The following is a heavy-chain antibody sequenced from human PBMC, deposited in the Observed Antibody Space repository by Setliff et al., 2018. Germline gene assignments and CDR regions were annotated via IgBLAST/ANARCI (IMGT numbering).Heavy chain of an antibody. CDR3: ARGRNVAARLLDS. V-gene: IGHV4-34*01. Sequence: ETLSLTCAAYGGTFSDYYWTWIRQTPGKGLEWVGEINHRGSTNYNPSLKSRVTISVDTSRDQFSLKLISMTAADTAVYYCARGRNVAARLLDSWGQGTLVTVSS. CDR2: INHRGST. J-gene: IGHJ4*02. D-gene: IGHD6-6*01. CDR1: GGTFSDYY.